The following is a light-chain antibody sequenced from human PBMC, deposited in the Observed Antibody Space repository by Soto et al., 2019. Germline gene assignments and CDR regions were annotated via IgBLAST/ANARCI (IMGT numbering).Light chain of an antibody. J-gene: IGKJ5*01. CDR2: DAS. V-gene: IGKV3-11*01. CDR3: QQRSDWPIT. CDR1: QSVSSY. Sequence: EIVLTQSPATLSLSPGEIATLSCRASQSVSSYLAWYQQKPGRAPRLLIYDASNRATGIPVRFSGSGSGTDFTLTISSLEPADFAVYYCQQRSDWPITFGQGTRLEIK.